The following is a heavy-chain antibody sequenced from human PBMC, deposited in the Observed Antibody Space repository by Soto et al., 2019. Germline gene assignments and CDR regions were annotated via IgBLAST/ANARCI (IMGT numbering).Heavy chain of an antibody. Sequence: QITLNESGPTLVKPTQTLTLTCTFSGFSLSTRDVGVGWIRQPPGEALEWLGVVYWDDDKTYRPSLKSRLTITKDTSKNQVVLRMTKTDPVDTATYYCAHCRGGVASFWGQGTLVTVSS. CDR1: GFSLSTRDVG. D-gene: IGHD2-2*01. CDR2: VYWDDDK. CDR3: AHCRGGVASF. V-gene: IGHV2-5*02. J-gene: IGHJ4*02.